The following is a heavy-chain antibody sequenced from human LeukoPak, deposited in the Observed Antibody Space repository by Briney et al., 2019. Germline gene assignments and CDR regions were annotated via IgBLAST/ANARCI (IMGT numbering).Heavy chain of an antibody. V-gene: IGHV3-30-3*01. CDR3: ARASPTTVTTIYGMDV. CDR2: ISYDGSNK. CDR1: GFTFSSYA. Sequence: PGGSLRLSCAASGFTFSSYAMHWVRQAPGKGLERVAVISYDGSNKYYADSVKGRFTISRDNSKNTLYLQMNSLRAEDTAVYYCARASPTTVTTIYGMDVWGQGTTVTVSS. D-gene: IGHD4-17*01. J-gene: IGHJ6*02.